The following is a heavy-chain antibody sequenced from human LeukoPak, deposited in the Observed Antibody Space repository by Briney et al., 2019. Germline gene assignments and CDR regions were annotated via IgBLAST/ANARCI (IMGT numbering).Heavy chain of an antibody. D-gene: IGHD6-13*01. CDR3: ARPPLISSWYYFDY. J-gene: IGHJ4*02. Sequence: GESPKISCKASGYSFTSYWIAWVRQMPGKGLEWMGIIYPRDSDARYSPSFQGQVTISADKSISTAYLEWSSLKASDTAIYYCARPPLISSWYYFDYWGQGTLVTVSS. CDR2: IYPRDSDA. CDR1: GYSFTSYW. V-gene: IGHV5-51*01.